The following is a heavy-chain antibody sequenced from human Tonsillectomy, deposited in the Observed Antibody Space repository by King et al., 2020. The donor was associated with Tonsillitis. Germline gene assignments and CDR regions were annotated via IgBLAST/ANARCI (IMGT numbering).Heavy chain of an antibody. D-gene: IGHD2-2*01. J-gene: IGHJ5*02. CDR1: GGTFSSYA. CDR2: IIPIFGTA. V-gene: IGHV1-69*01. Sequence: VQLVQSGAEVKKPGSSVKVSCKASGGTFSSYAISWVRQAPGQGLEWMGGIIPIFGTANYAQKFQGRVTITADESTSTAYMELSSLRSEDTAVYYCARAVHQLPIGTINWFDPWGQGTLVTVSS. CDR3: ARAVHQLPIGTINWFDP.